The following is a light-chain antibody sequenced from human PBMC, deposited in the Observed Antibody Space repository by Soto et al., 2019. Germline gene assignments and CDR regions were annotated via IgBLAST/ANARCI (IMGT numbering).Light chain of an antibody. CDR2: GAS. Sequence: IELAKSPGTLSLSPGERATRSCRASQSISGNYLAWYQQKPGQAPRLLIYGASNRATGIPERFSGSGSGTDFTLTIGRLEPQDSAMYYCQQYVISVTFGQGTRLEIK. V-gene: IGKV3-20*01. J-gene: IGKJ5*01. CDR1: QSISGNY. CDR3: QQYVISVT.